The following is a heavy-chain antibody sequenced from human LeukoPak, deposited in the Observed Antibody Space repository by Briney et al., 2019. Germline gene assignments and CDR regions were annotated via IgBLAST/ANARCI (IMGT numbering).Heavy chain of an antibody. CDR1: GYTFTAYY. Sequence: GASVKVSCKASGYTFTAYYMHWVRQAPGQGLEWMGRINPNSGDTNYAQKFQGRVTITRDTSISTAYMELSRLGSDDTAVYYCARDKGRDGYTAFDYWGQGTLVTVSS. CDR3: ARDKGRDGYTAFDY. CDR2: INPNSGDT. D-gene: IGHD5-24*01. J-gene: IGHJ4*02. V-gene: IGHV1-2*06.